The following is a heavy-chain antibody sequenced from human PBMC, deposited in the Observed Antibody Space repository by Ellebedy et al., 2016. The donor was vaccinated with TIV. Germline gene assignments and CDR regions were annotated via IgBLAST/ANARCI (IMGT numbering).Heavy chain of an antibody. D-gene: IGHD7-27*01. CDR2: VHYSGNT. J-gene: IGHJ4*02. CDR1: GHSIITKYH. V-gene: IGHV4-59*01. CDR3: ARAGDTANWVYYIDF. Sequence: MPGGSLRLSCTVSGHSIITKYHWSCLRQSPGKGLEWLGLVHYSGNTKYNPSLQSRVTISVDTSENQFSLKLYSVTAADSAIYYCARAGDTANWVYYIDFWGQGILVTISP.